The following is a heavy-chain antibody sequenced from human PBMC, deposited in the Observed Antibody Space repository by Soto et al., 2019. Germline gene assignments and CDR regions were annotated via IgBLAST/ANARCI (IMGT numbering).Heavy chain of an antibody. Sequence: SETLSLTCSVSGGSISSGGYSWVWIRHPPGKGLEWIGYIYHSGSTYYNPSLKSRVTISVDRSKNQFSLKLSSVTAADTAVYYCARGGTIFGVVIRGTYWFDPWGQGTLVTVSS. CDR2: IYHSGST. CDR1: GGSISSGGYS. J-gene: IGHJ5*02. CDR3: ARGGTIFGVVIRGTYWFDP. D-gene: IGHD3-3*01. V-gene: IGHV4-30-2*01.